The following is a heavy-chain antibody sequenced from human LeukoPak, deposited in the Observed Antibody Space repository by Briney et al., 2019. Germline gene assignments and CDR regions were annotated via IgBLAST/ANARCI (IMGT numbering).Heavy chain of an antibody. J-gene: IGHJ4*02. Sequence: GGSLRLSCAASGFTFSNAWMSWVRQAPGKGLEWVGRIKSKTDGGTTDYAAPVKGRLTISRDDSKNTLYLQMNSLKTEDTAVYYCTRGLNGITIFGVVMALDYWGQGTLVTVSS. CDR3: TRGLNGITIFGVVMALDY. V-gene: IGHV3-15*01. CDR2: IKSKTDGGTT. D-gene: IGHD3-3*01. CDR1: GFTFSNAW.